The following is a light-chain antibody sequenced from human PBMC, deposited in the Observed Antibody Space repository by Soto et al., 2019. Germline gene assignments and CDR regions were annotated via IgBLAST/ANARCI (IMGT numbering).Light chain of an antibody. V-gene: IGKV3-20*01. Sequence: EIVLTQSPGTLSLSPGERATLSCRASQSVSDSYLAWYQQKPGQAPRLLIYGASSRATGIPDRFSGSGSGTDFKLTIRRMEPEDFAVYYCQQSGSAPITFGQGTRLEIK. CDR1: QSVSDSY. J-gene: IGKJ5*01. CDR2: GAS. CDR3: QQSGSAPIT.